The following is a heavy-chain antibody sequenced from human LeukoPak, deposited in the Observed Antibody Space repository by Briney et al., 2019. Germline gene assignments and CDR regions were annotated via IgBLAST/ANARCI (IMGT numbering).Heavy chain of an antibody. J-gene: IGHJ4*02. V-gene: IGHV1-18*01. Sequence: KPGASVKVSCKASGYTFTSYGISWVRQAPGQGLEWMGWISAYNGNTNYAQKLQGRVTMTTDTSTSTAYMELRSLRSDDTAVYYCARDSHYYDSSGYSILFDYWGQGTLVTVSS. CDR3: ARDSHYYDSSGYSILFDY. D-gene: IGHD3-22*01. CDR2: ISAYNGNT. CDR1: GYTFTSYG.